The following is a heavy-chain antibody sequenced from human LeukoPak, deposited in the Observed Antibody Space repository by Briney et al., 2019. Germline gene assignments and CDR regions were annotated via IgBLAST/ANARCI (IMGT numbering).Heavy chain of an antibody. D-gene: IGHD4-17*01. CDR2: IRDSGET. J-gene: IGHJ5*02. Sequence: GGSLRLSCAGSGFSVSNYYMSWVDQAPGKGREWVSLIRDSGETFYADSVKGRFTISRDNSKNTMYLQMNRLRVEDTAVYFCARDRAVTQDWVEFDPWGEGTLVTVSS. CDR3: ARDRAVTQDWVEFDP. V-gene: IGHV3-66*03. CDR1: GFSVSNYY.